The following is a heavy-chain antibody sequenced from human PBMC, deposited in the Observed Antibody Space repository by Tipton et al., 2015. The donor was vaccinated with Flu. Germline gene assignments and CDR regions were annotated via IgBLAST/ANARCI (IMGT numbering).Heavy chain of an antibody. CDR3: ARGVYSSSWYPFFDY. CDR2: IWYDGSNK. J-gene: IGHJ4*02. Sequence: SLRLSCAASGFTFSSYGMHWVRQAPGKGLEWVAVIWYDGSNKYYADSVKGRFTISRDNSKNTLYLQMNSLRAEDTAVYYCARGVYSSSWYPFFDYWGQGTLVTVSS. CDR1: GFTFSSYG. V-gene: IGHV3-33*01. D-gene: IGHD6-13*01.